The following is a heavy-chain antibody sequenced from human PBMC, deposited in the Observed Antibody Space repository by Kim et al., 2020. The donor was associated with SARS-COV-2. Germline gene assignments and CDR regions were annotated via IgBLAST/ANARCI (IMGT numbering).Heavy chain of an antibody. CDR1: GFTFGGHD. Sequence: GGSLRLSCAASGFTFGGHDMHWVRQVTGKGLEWVAAIGTAGVTFYAASVKGRFIISREIGVNSLFIQMDSLMVGDTAIYYCARGIHLWLGLDVWGQGTKVTVSS. CDR3: ARGIHLWLGLDV. J-gene: IGHJ6*02. V-gene: IGHV3-13*04. CDR2: IGTAGVT. D-gene: IGHD5-18*01.